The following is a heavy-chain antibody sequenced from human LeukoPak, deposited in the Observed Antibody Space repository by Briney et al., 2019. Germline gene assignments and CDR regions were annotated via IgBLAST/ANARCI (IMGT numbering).Heavy chain of an antibody. J-gene: IGHJ2*01. Sequence: PSETLSLTCTVSGGSISSYYWSWIRQPAGKGLEWIGRIYTSGSTNYNPSLKSRVTMSVDTSKNQFSLKLSSVTAADTAVYYCARHSGGDGYLLTYWYFDLWGRGTLVTVSS. CDR3: ARHSGGDGYLLTYWYFDL. CDR1: GGSISSYY. V-gene: IGHV4-4*07. D-gene: IGHD5-24*01. CDR2: IYTSGST.